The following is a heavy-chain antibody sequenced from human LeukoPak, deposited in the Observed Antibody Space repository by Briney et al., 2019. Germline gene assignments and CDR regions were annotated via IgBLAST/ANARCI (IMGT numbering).Heavy chain of an antibody. Sequence: GGSLRLSCAASGFTFSSYAMSWVRQAPGKGLEWVSAISGSGGSTYYADSVKGRSTISRDNSKNTLYLQMNSLRAEDTAVYYCAKAPSYQLLYFDYWGQGTLVTVSS. J-gene: IGHJ4*02. V-gene: IGHV3-23*01. D-gene: IGHD2-2*01. CDR3: AKAPSYQLLYFDY. CDR1: GFTFSSYA. CDR2: ISGSGGST.